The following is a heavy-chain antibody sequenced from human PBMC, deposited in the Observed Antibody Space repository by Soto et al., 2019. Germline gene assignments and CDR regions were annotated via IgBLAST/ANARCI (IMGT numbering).Heavy chain of an antibody. CDR2: ISSSSSYI. Sequence: EVQLVESGGGLVKPGGSLRLSCAASGFTFSSYSMNWVRQAPGKGLEWVSSISSSSSYIYYGDSVKGRFTISRDNAKTSLYLQMNSLRAEDTAVYYCARGLPDGSGQYCDYWGQGTLVTGSS. CDR3: ARGLPDGSGQYCDY. CDR1: GFTFSSYS. V-gene: IGHV3-21*01. D-gene: IGHD3-10*01. J-gene: IGHJ4*02.